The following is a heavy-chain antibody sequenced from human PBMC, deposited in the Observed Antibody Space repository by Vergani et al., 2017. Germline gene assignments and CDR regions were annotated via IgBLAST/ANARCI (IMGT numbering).Heavy chain of an antibody. CDR1: GYTFTSYG. Sequence: QVQLVQSGAEVKKPGASVKVSCKASGYTFTSYGISWVRKARGQGLEWMGWIRDYNGNTNYAQKLQGRVTMTTDTSTSTAYMELRRLRSDDTAVYYCARDSLEYYGSGSDLIPRWYYYYMDVWGKGTTVTVSS. J-gene: IGHJ6*03. CDR3: ARDSLEYYGSGSDLIPRWYYYYMDV. CDR2: IRDYNGNT. V-gene: IGHV1-18*01. D-gene: IGHD3-10*01.